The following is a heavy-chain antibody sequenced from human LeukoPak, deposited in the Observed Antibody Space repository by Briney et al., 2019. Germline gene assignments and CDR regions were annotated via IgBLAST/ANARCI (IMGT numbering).Heavy chain of an antibody. CDR3: AKAKTHSSGPFDI. D-gene: IGHD6-19*01. Sequence: GGSLRLSCAASGFTLSSYGMHWVRQAPGKGLEWVAVISYDGSNKYYADSVKGRFTISRDNSKNTLYLQMNSLRAEDTAVYYCAKAKTHSSGPFDIWGQGTMVTVSS. J-gene: IGHJ3*02. CDR1: GFTLSSYG. V-gene: IGHV3-30*18. CDR2: ISYDGSNK.